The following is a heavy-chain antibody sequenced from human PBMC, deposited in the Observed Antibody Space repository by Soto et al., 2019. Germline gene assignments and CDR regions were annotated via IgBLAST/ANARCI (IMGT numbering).Heavy chain of an antibody. Sequence: GGSLRLSCAASGFTFSSYAMHWVRQAPGKGLEWVAVISYDGSNKYYADSVKGRFTISRDNSKNTLYLQMNSLRAEDTAVYYCARGYSRAGGGDFDIWGQGTMVTVSS. CDR3: ARGYSRAGGGDFDI. V-gene: IGHV3-30-3*01. D-gene: IGHD6-13*01. J-gene: IGHJ3*02. CDR1: GFTFSSYA. CDR2: ISYDGSNK.